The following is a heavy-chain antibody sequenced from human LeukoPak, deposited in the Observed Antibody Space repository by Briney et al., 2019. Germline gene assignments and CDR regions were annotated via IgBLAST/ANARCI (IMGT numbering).Heavy chain of an antibody. CDR2: VTSDNRDT. Sequence: ASVKVSCKASSYNFSAYGMTWVRQAPGQGLEWMGWVTSDNRDTKYAPKFQGRVTMTTDMSSTTAYMELRSLRSDDTAVYYCARGSHEYWNDYWGQGTLVTVSS. CDR3: ARGSHEYWNDY. V-gene: IGHV1-18*01. D-gene: IGHD1-1*01. J-gene: IGHJ4*02. CDR1: SYNFSAYG.